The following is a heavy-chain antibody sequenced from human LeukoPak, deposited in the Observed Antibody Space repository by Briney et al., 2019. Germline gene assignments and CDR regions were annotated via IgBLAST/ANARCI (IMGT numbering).Heavy chain of an antibody. CDR3: ASDLTLQWIDY. CDR2: IYYSGTT. V-gene: IGHV4-39*06. Sequence: SETLSLTCTVSGGSITSSSYFWGWIRQPPGKGLEWIGTIYYSGTTYYTPSLKSRVTISVDTSKNQFPLMLSPVTAADTAVYYCASDLTLQWIDYWGQGTLVTVSS. CDR1: GGSITSSSYF. D-gene: IGHD2/OR15-2a*01. J-gene: IGHJ4*02.